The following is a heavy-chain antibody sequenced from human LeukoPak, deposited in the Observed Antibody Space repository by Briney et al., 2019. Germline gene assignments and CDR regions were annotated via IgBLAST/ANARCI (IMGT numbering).Heavy chain of an antibody. V-gene: IGHV4-4*07. CDR3: ARVTHYYDSSGYEYYFDY. Sequence: SETLSLTCTVSGGSISSYYWSWIRQPAGKGLEWIGRIYTSGSTNYNPSLKSRVTMSVDTSKSQFSLKLSSVTAADTAVYYCARVTHYYDSSGYEYYFDYWGQGTLVTVSS. CDR2: IYTSGST. J-gene: IGHJ4*02. CDR1: GGSISSYY. D-gene: IGHD3-22*01.